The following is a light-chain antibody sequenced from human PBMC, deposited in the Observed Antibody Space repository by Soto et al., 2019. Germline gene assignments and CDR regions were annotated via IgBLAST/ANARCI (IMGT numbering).Light chain of an antibody. CDR2: EVT. Sequence: QSVLTQPAPVSGSPGQSIAISCTGTRSDVGAYNYVSWYQQHPGKAPKLMISEVTNRPSGVSDRFSGSKSGNTASLTISGLQAEDEADYYCSSFTSRLTFVFGTGTKVTVL. CDR3: SSFTSRLTFV. J-gene: IGLJ1*01. V-gene: IGLV2-14*01. CDR1: RSDVGAYNY.